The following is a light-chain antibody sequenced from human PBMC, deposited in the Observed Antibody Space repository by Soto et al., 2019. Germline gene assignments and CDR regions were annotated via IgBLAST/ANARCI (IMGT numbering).Light chain of an antibody. CDR1: QSVSSSY. J-gene: IGKJ5*01. Sequence: ENVSTQSPGSQSLSPRERATLSCRASQSVSSSYLAWYQQKPGQAPRLLIYGASSRATGIPDRFSGSGSGTDFTLTISRLEPEDFAVYYCQQYGSSLFTFGQGTRLEIK. V-gene: IGKV3-20*01. CDR2: GAS. CDR3: QQYGSSLFT.